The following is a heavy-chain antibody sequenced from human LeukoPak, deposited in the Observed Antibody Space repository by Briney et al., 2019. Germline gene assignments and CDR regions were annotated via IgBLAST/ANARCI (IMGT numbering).Heavy chain of an antibody. V-gene: IGHV3-48*02. CDR1: GFTFSTYS. Sequence: GGSLRLSCAASGFTFSTYSMNWVRQAPGKGLEWVSYISSTSSTIYYADSVKGRFTISRDNAKNSLFLQMNSLRDEDTAVYYCARDAAKFGTYWYFDLWGRGTLVTVSS. CDR3: ARDAAKFGTYWYFDL. CDR2: ISSTSSTI. D-gene: IGHD3-10*01. J-gene: IGHJ2*01.